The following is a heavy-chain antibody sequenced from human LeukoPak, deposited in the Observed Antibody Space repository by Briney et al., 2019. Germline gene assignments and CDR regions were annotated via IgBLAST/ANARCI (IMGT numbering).Heavy chain of an antibody. J-gene: IGHJ4*02. CDR3: ARLGLHGSGTYYFFDY. CDR1: GYTFTSYF. Sequence: ASVKVSCKASGYTFTSYFIHWVRQAPGQGLEWVGRIDPNTGDTIYAQNFQGRVTVTSATSISTAYMELSRLTSDDTAVYFCARLGLHGSGTYYFFDYWGQGTLVTVSS. D-gene: IGHD3-10*01. V-gene: IGHV1-2*06. CDR2: IDPNTGDT.